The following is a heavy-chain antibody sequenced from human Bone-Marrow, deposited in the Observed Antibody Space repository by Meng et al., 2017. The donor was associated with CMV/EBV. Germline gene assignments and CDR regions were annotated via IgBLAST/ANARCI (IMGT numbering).Heavy chain of an antibody. CDR1: GYTFTGYY. CDR3: ARARYCSSTSCYIRDTYYYYGMDV. Sequence: SVKVSCKASGYTFTGYYMHWVRQAPGQGLEWMGWINPNSGGTNYAQKFQGRVTMTRDTSISTAYMELSRLRSDDTAVYYCARARYCSSTSCYIRDTYYYYGMDVWGQGTTVTVSS. D-gene: IGHD2-2*02. CDR2: INPNSGGT. V-gene: IGHV1-2*02. J-gene: IGHJ6*02.